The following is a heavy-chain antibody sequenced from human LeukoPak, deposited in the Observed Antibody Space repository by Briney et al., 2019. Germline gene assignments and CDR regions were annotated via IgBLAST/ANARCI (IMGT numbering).Heavy chain of an antibody. Sequence: GGSLRLSCAASGFTFSSYSMNWVRQAPGKGLEWLSYITSSTSTIYYADSVKGRFTISRDNAKNSLYLQMNSLRAEDTAVYYCAKYLSGYGTRYWGQGTLVTVSS. J-gene: IGHJ4*02. V-gene: IGHV3-48*04. CDR3: AKYLSGYGTRY. D-gene: IGHD5-12*01. CDR2: ITSSTSTI. CDR1: GFTFSSYS.